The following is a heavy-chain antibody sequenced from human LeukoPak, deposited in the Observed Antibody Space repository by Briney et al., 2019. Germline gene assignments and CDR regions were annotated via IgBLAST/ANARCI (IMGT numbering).Heavy chain of an antibody. CDR2: ISGSGGST. CDR1: GFTFSSYA. D-gene: IGHD2-2*01. Sequence: GGSLRLSCAASGFTFSSYAMSWVRQAPGKGLEWVSAISGSGGSTYYADSVKGRFTISRDNSKNTLYQQMNSLRAEDTAVYYCAKSLVPQDYFDYWGQGTLVTVSS. J-gene: IGHJ4*02. V-gene: IGHV3-23*01. CDR3: AKSLVPQDYFDY.